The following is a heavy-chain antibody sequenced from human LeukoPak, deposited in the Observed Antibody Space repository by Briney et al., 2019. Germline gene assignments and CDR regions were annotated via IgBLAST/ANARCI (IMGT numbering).Heavy chain of an antibody. CDR2: ISAYNDNT. Sequence: GASVKVSCKASGYTFTNYGISWVRQAPGLGLEWMGWISAYNDNTHYAQKLQGRVTMTTDTSTSTAYMELRSLRSDDTAVYYCATSGEKYDSSGYPFDYWGQGTLVTVSS. V-gene: IGHV1-18*01. CDR1: GYTFTNYG. CDR3: ATSGEKYDSSGYPFDY. D-gene: IGHD3-22*01. J-gene: IGHJ4*02.